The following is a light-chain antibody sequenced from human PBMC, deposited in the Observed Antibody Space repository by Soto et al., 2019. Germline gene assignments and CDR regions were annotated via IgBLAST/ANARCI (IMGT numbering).Light chain of an antibody. CDR3: QQYNNWLWT. J-gene: IGKJ1*01. V-gene: IGKV3-15*01. CDR1: QSVSRN. Sequence: EIEMTQSPVTLAVSPGERATLSCRASQSVSRNLAWYQQKPGQAPRLLIYGASTRATGIPARFSGSGSGTEFTLTISSLQSEDFAVYYCQQYNNWLWTFGQGTKV. CDR2: GAS.